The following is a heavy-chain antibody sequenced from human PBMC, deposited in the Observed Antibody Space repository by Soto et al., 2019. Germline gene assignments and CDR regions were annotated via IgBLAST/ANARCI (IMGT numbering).Heavy chain of an antibody. Sequence: PGGSLRLSCAASGFTFSSYAMSWVRQAPGKGLEWVSAISGSGGSTYYADSVKGRFTISRDNSKNTLYLQMNSLRAEDTAVYYCAKYGSSSWYSWRIFDYWGQGTLVTVSS. D-gene: IGHD6-13*01. CDR3: AKYGSSSWYSWRIFDY. J-gene: IGHJ4*02. CDR1: GFTFSSYA. V-gene: IGHV3-23*01. CDR2: ISGSGGST.